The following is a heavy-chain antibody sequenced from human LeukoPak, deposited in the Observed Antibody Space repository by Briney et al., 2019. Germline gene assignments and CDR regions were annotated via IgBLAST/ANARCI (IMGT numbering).Heavy chain of an antibody. J-gene: IGHJ4*02. D-gene: IGHD6-25*01. V-gene: IGHV3-43*02. Sequence: GGSLRLSCAASGFTFDDYAMHWVRQAPGKGLEWVSPISGDGGSTYYADSVKGRFTISRDNSKNSLYLQMNSLRTEDTALYYCAKDIIIRGYLRFDYWGQGTLVTVSS. CDR3: AKDIIIRGYLRFDY. CDR1: GFTFDDYA. CDR2: ISGDGGST.